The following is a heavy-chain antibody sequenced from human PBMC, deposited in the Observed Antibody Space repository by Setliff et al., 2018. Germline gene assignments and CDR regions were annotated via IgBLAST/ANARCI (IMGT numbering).Heavy chain of an antibody. J-gene: IGHJ4*02. CDR1: GGSISSGSYY. CDR2: IHTSGST. V-gene: IGHV4-61*02. D-gene: IGHD3-22*01. CDR3: ARDFDSSGNFDY. Sequence: SETLSLTCTVSGGSISSGSYYWSWIRQPAGKGLEWIGRIHTSGSTNYNPSLKSRVTISIDTSKNQFSLKLSSVTAADTAVYYCARDFDSSGNFDYWGQGTLVTVSS.